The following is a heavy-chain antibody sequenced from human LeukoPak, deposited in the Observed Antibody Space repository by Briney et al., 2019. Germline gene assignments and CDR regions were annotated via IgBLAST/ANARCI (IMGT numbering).Heavy chain of an antibody. V-gene: IGHV1-46*01. CDR1: GYTFTSYY. CDR2: INPSGGST. D-gene: IGHD3-10*01. CDR3: ARDQGDYYGSGSYPLYYFDY. J-gene: IGHJ4*02. Sequence: GASVKVSCKASGYTFTSYYMHWVRQAPGQGLEWMGIINPSGGSTSYAQKFQGRVTMTRDTSTSTVYMELSSLGSEDTAVYYCARDQGDYYGSGSYPLYYFDYWGQGTLVTVSS.